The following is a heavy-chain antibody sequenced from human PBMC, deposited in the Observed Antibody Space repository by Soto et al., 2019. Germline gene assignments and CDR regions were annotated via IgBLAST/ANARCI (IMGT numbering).Heavy chain of an antibody. Sequence: SDTLSLTSAVYGGSFSVYYWSWMRHPPGKGLEWIGEINHSGSTNYNPSLKSRVTISVDTSKNQFSLKLSSVTAADTAVYYCARGRRYYYGSGSPYYFDYWGQGTLVTVSS. CDR3: ARGRRYYYGSGSPYYFDY. CDR2: INHSGST. CDR1: GGSFSVYY. D-gene: IGHD3-10*01. J-gene: IGHJ4*02. V-gene: IGHV4-34*01.